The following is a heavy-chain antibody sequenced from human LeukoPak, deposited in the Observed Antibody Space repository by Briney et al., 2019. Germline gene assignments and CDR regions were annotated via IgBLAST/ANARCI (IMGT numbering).Heavy chain of an antibody. CDR1: GYTFTNYY. CDR2: INPSGGST. V-gene: IGHV1-46*01. CDR3: ARGPVVVTGWFDP. Sequence: ASVKVSCKASGYTFTNYYMHWVRQAPGQGLEWMGIINPSGGSTSYAQKFQGRVTMTRDMSTSTVHMELSSLRSEDTAVYYCARGPVVVTGWFDPWGQGTLVTVSS. J-gene: IGHJ5*02. D-gene: IGHD2-15*01.